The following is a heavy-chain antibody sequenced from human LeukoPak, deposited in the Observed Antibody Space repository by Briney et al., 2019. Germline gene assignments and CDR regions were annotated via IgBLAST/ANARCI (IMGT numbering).Heavy chain of an antibody. CDR2: IKQDGSEK. CDR1: GFTFRSYW. J-gene: IGHJ4*02. CDR3: ARVMRFSAYDLDY. V-gene: IGHV3-7*01. D-gene: IGHD5-12*01. Sequence: GGSLRLSCAASGFTFRSYWMSWVREAPGHGLEWVANIKQDGSEKCYVDSLKGRFTIFRDNAKNSLYLQMNSLRGDETAVYYCARVMRFSAYDLDYWGQGTLVTVSS.